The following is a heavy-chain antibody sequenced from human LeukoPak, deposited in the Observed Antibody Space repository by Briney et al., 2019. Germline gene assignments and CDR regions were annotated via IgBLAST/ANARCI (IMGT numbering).Heavy chain of an antibody. D-gene: IGHD6-6*01. CDR3: AKSGTFSSSSGYLDS. CDR1: GFTFKNYA. Sequence: GGSLRLSCVASGFTFKNYAMHWVRQAPGKGLEGVSSISWDSGNIDYGDSVKGRFTLSRDNAKNSLSLQMNSLRAEDTAFYYCAKSGTFSSSSGYLDSWGQGTLVTVSS. V-gene: IGHV3-9*01. CDR2: ISWDSGNI. J-gene: IGHJ4*02.